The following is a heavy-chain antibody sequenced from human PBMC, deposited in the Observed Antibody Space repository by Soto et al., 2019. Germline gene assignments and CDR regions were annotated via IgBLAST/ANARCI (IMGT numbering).Heavy chain of an antibody. V-gene: IGHV4-61*01. CDR1: GGSVSSGSYF. CDR2: IYYTGTT. Sequence: PSETLSLTCTVSGGSVSSGSYFWSWIRQPPGKGLEWLEYIYYTGTTNYNPSLKSRLTISVDSSKNQFSLKLSSVTAADTAVYYCAREKTGDLTFFDSWGQGTLVTVSS. D-gene: IGHD3-16*01. J-gene: IGHJ4*02. CDR3: AREKTGDLTFFDS.